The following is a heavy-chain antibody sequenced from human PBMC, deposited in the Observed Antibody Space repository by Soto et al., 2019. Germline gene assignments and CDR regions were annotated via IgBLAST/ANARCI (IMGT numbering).Heavy chain of an antibody. CDR2: INHSGST. D-gene: IGHD6-13*01. V-gene: IGHV4-34*01. Sequence: SETLSLTCAVSGGSFNGYSWSWIRQPPGKGLEWVGEINHSGSTTYNPYLKSRVTISADTSKNQFSLKLTSVTAADTAVYYCSRCRRICSRVVSGFDPWGQGTLVTVSS. J-gene: IGHJ5*02. CDR1: GGSFNGYS. CDR3: SRCRRICSRVVSGFDP.